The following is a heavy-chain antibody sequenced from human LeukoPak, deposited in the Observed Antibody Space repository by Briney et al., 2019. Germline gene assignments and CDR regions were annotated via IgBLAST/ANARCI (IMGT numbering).Heavy chain of an antibody. CDR2: IYYSGST. CDR1: GGSISSYY. J-gene: IGHJ5*02. CDR3: ARRSGWSKRWLQPKNWFDP. D-gene: IGHD5-24*01. Sequence: SETLSVTCTVSGGSISSYYWSWIRQPPGKGLEWIGYIYYSGSTNYNPSLKSRVTISVDTSKNQFSLKLSSVTAADTAVYYCARRSGWSKRWLQPKNWFDPWGQGTLVTVSS. V-gene: IGHV4-59*12.